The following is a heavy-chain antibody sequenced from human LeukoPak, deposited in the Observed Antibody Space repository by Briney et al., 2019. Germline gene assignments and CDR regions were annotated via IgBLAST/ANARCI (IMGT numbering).Heavy chain of an antibody. CDR3: ARDGGGVTIYNWFDP. V-gene: IGHV1-69*04. Sequence: SVKVSCKASGGTFSSYAISWVRQAPGQGLEWMGRIIPILGIANYAQKFQGRVTITADKSTSTAYMELSSLRSEDTAVYYCARDGGGVTIYNWFDPWGQGTLVTVSS. J-gene: IGHJ5*02. CDR1: GGTFSSYA. CDR2: IIPILGIA. D-gene: IGHD2-8*02.